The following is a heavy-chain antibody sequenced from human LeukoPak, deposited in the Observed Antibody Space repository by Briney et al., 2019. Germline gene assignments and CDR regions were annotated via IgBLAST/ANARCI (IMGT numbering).Heavy chain of an antibody. Sequence: GESLKISCKGSGYSFTSYWIGWVRQMPGKGLEWMGIIYPGDSDTRYSPSFQGQVTISADKSISTAYLQWSSLKASDTAMYYCARQSQVSYGPNWFDPWGQGTLVTVSS. D-gene: IGHD5-18*01. V-gene: IGHV5-51*01. CDR2: IYPGDSDT. J-gene: IGHJ5*02. CDR1: GYSFTSYW. CDR3: ARQSQVSYGPNWFDP.